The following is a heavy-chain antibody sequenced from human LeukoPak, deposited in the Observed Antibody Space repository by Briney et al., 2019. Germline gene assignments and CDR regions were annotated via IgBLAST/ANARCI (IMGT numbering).Heavy chain of an antibody. V-gene: IGHV1-2*02. J-gene: IGHJ5*02. D-gene: IGHD6-13*01. CDR2: INPNSGGT. Sequence: GASVKVPCTAAGYTFTGYYMHWVRQAPGQGLEWMGWINPNSGGTNYAQKFQGRVTMTRDTSISTAYMELSRLRSDDTAMYYCARFDSVAAAVPYNWFYPWGEGTLVTVSS. CDR1: GYTFTGYY. CDR3: ARFDSVAAAVPYNWFYP.